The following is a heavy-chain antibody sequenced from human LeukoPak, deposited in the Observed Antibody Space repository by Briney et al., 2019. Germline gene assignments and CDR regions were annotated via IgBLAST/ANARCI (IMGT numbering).Heavy chain of an antibody. CDR1: GGSFSGYY. J-gene: IGHJ4*02. CDR3: ARLGYYGSGRSFGY. V-gene: IGHV4-34*01. D-gene: IGHD3-10*01. CDR2: ISHSGST. Sequence: SETQSLTCAVYGGSFSGYYWSWIRQPPGKGLEWIGEISHSGSTNYNPSLKSRVTISVDTSKNQFSLKLSSVTAADTAVYYCARLGYYGSGRSFGYWGQGTLVTVSS.